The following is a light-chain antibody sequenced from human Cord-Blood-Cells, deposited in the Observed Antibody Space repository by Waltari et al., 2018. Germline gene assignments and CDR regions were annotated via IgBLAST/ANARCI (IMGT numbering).Light chain of an antibody. CDR3: CSYAGSSTWV. CDR1: SSDVGSYNL. J-gene: IGLJ3*02. V-gene: IGLV2-23*01. Sequence: QSALTQPASVSGSPGQSITISCTGTSSDVGSYNLVSWYQQHPGKAPKLMIYEGSKRLSGVSNPFAGSKSGNTSSLTSSGLQAEDEADYYCCSYAGSSTWVFGGGTKLTVL. CDR2: EGS.